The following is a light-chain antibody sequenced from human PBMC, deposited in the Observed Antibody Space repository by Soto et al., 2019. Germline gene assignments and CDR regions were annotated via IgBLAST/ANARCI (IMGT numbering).Light chain of an antibody. CDR2: DAS. CDR1: QSVSSY. CDR3: QQRSNWPPVNT. Sequence: EIVLTQSPATLSLSPGVRATLSCRASQSVSSYLAWYQQKPGQAPRLLIYDASNRATGIPARFSGSGSGTDFTLTISSLEPEDFAVYYCQQRSNWPPVNTFGQGTKLEIK. J-gene: IGKJ2*01. V-gene: IGKV3-11*01.